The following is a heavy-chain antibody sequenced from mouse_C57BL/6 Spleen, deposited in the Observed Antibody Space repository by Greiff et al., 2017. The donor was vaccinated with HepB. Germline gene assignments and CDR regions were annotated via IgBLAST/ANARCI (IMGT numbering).Heavy chain of an antibody. D-gene: IGHD1-1*01. J-gene: IGHJ4*01. CDR2: ISSGSSTI. CDR3: ARRDYGSSWYYAMDY. CDR1: GFTFSDYG. V-gene: IGHV5-17*01. Sequence: EVKLVESGGGLVKPGGSLKLSCAASGFTFSDYGMHWVRQAPEKGLEWVAYISSGSSTIYYADTVKGRFTISRDNAKNTLFLQMTSLRSEDTAMYYCARRDYGSSWYYAMDYWGQGTSVTVSS.